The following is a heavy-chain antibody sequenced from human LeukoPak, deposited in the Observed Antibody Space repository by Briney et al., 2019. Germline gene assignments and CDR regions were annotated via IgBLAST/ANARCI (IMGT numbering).Heavy chain of an antibody. CDR3: ARGWGYFDY. CDR2: FYYSGST. D-gene: IGHD1-26*01. CDR1: GGSISNYY. Sequence: PSETLSPTRTVAGGSISNYYWSWIRQPPGKGLEWLGYFYYSGSTNYNPSLKSPVTISVDTSKNQLSLQLNSVTAADTAVYYCARGWGYFDYWGQGTLVTVSS. J-gene: IGHJ4*02. V-gene: IGHV4-59*08.